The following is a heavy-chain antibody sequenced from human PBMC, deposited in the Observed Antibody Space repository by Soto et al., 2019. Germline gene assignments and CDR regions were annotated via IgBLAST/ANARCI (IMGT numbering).Heavy chain of an antibody. CDR2: IYPGDSDT. CDR3: ARALGESNRPPRYYYGMDV. V-gene: IGHV5-51*01. Sequence: GASLKISCKGSGYSFPSYWIGWVREIPGKGLEWMGIIYPGDSDTRYSPSFQGQVTISADKSISTAYLQWSSLKASDTAMYYCARALGESNRPPRYYYGMDVWGQGTTVTVSS. D-gene: IGHD3-16*01. J-gene: IGHJ6*02. CDR1: GYSFPSYW.